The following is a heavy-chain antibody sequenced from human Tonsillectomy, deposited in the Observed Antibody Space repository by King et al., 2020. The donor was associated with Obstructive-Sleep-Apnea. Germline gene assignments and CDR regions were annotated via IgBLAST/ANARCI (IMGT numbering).Heavy chain of an antibody. D-gene: IGHD3-10*01. Sequence: VQLQESGPGLVKPSETLSLTCTVFGGPIGNYYWSWVRQPPGKGLDWIGFVYNSRSNIYNPSLMSRVTIPVDTSKNQFSLRLTSVTAADAAVYYCAKDASGTYYNWFDPWGQGIPVTVSS. J-gene: IGHJ5*02. CDR2: VYNSRSN. CDR1: GGPIGNYY. V-gene: IGHV4-59*01. CDR3: AKDASGTYYNWFDP.